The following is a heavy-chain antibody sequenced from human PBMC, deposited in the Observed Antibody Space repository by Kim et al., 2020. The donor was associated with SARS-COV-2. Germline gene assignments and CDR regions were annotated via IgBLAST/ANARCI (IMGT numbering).Heavy chain of an antibody. J-gene: IGHJ5*02. D-gene: IGHD3-10*01. Sequence: ASVKVSCKASGYTFSSYVMHWVRQAPGQRLEWMGWISAGNGNARYSQKFQGRVTITRDTSASTAYMELSSLTSEDTALYYCAREEDVGVIWFDPWGQGTLVTVSS. CDR3: AREEDVGVIWFDP. CDR1: GYTFSSYV. V-gene: IGHV1-3*01. CDR2: ISAGNGNA.